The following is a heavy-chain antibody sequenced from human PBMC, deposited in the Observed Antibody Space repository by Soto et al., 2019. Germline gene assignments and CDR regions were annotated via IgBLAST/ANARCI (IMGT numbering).Heavy chain of an antibody. Sequence: PSETLSLTCTVSGGSISSSSFHWGWIRQPPGKGLEWIGSIYYSGSTYYSPSLKSRVTISVDTSKNQFSLKLSSVAAADTAVYYCARSPLLDTAMVTVDYWGQGTLVTVSS. J-gene: IGHJ4*02. CDR3: ARSPLLDTAMVTVDY. CDR2: IYYSGST. CDR1: GGSISSSSFH. D-gene: IGHD5-18*01. V-gene: IGHV4-39*07.